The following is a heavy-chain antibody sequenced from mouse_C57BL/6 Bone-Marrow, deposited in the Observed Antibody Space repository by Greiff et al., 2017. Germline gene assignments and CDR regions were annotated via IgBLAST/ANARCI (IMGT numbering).Heavy chain of an antibody. D-gene: IGHD2-10*02. Sequence: EVKLMESGGGLVKPGGSLKLSCAASGFTFSDYGMHWVRQAPEKGLEWVAYISSGSSTIYYADTVKGRFTFSRYNAKNTLFLQMTSLRSEDTAMYYCARCGYGNYGFAYWGQGTLVTVSA. J-gene: IGHJ3*01. CDR1: GFTFSDYG. CDR2: ISSGSSTI. V-gene: IGHV5-17*01. CDR3: ARCGYGNYGFAY.